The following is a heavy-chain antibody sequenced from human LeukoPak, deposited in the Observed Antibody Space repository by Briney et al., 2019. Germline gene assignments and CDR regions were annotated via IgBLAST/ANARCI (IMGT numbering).Heavy chain of an antibody. CDR3: ARQAWGDSSGLDY. J-gene: IGHJ4*02. V-gene: IGHV5-51*01. CDR2: IYPADSDT. CDR1: GYSFTSNW. Sequence: GESLKISCKGSGYSFTSNWIGWVRQMPGKGLEWMGIIYPADSDTTYSPSFQGQVTISADKSISTAYLQWSSLKASDTAMYYCARQAWGDSSGLDYWGQGTLVTVSS. D-gene: IGHD3-22*01.